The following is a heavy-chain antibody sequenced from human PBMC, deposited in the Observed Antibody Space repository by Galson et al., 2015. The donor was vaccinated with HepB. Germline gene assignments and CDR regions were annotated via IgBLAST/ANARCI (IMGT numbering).Heavy chain of an antibody. CDR3: AKDRELLVSNQLDF. V-gene: IGHV3-23*01. Sequence: SLRLSCAASGFTFSSYAMSWVRQAPGKGLEWVSTISGSGGTTYYADSVKGRFTISRDYSKNTLYLQMNSLRAEDTAVYYCAKDRELLVSNQLDFWGRGPLVTVSS. D-gene: IGHD1-26*01. J-gene: IGHJ4*02. CDR2: ISGSGGTT. CDR1: GFTFSSYA.